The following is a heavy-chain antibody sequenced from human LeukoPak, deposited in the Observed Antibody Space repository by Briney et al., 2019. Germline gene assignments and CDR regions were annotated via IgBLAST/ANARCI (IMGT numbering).Heavy chain of an antibody. D-gene: IGHD6-19*01. J-gene: IGHJ5*02. CDR1: GGSISSYY. CDR2: IYYSGST. V-gene: IGHV4-59*08. Sequence: SETLSLTCTVSGGSISSYYWSWIRQPPGKGLEWIGYIYYSGSTYYNPPLKSRVAISVDTSKNQFSLKLRSVTAADTAVYYCARSQARLGWFDPWGQGTLVTVSS. CDR3: ARSQARLGWFDP.